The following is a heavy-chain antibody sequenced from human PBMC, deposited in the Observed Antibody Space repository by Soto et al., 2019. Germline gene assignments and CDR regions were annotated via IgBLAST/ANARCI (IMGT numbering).Heavy chain of an antibody. Sequence: QVQLVESGGGVVQPGRSLRLSCVASGYTFRNYGMHWVRQAPGKGLEWVAVLFYDESKKYYADSVKGRFTISRDIPKNTLYLEMNSLRAEDTGVYYCARDCGVVAVDLDYWGQGTLVTVSS. V-gene: IGHV3-33*01. D-gene: IGHD2-2*01. CDR3: ARDCGVVAVDLDY. CDR2: LFYDESKK. J-gene: IGHJ4*02. CDR1: GYTFRNYG.